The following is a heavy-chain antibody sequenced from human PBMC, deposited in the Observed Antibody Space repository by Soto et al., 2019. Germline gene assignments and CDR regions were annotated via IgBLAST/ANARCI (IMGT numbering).Heavy chain of an antibody. Sequence: SVKVSCKASGGTFSSYAISWVRQAPGQGLEWMGGIIPIFGTANYAQKFQGRVTITADESTSTAYMELSSLRSEDTAVYYCEINGGDGPYSSSWYNYYYGMDVWGQGTTVTVSS. D-gene: IGHD6-13*01. V-gene: IGHV1-69*13. J-gene: IGHJ6*02. CDR2: IIPIFGTA. CDR3: EINGGDGPYSSSWYNYYYGMDV. CDR1: GGTFSSYA.